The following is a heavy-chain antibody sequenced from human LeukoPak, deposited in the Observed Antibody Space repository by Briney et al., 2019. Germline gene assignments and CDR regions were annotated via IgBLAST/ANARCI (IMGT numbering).Heavy chain of an antibody. CDR2: ISSSSTI. D-gene: IGHD5-12*01. J-gene: IGHJ4*02. Sequence: GGSLRLSCAASGFTFSSYSMNWVRQAPGKGLEWVSYISSSSTIYYADSVKGRFTISRDNAKNSLYLQMNSLRDEDTAVYYCARSMATIGCIGYWGQGTLVTVSS. V-gene: IGHV3-48*02. CDR3: ARSMATIGCIGY. CDR1: GFTFSSYS.